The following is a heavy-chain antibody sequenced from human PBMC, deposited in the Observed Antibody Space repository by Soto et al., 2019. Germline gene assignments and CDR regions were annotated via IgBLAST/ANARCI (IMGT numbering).Heavy chain of an antibody. CDR3: AINWGFPGGWYFDL. D-gene: IGHD7-27*01. CDR1: GFTFSSYA. CDR2: ISGSGGST. V-gene: IGHV3-23*01. J-gene: IGHJ2*01. Sequence: GGSLRLSCAASGFTFSSYAMSWVRQAPGKGLEWVSAISGSGGSTYYADSVKGRFTISRDNSKNTLYLQMNSLRAEDTAVYYCAINWGFPGGWYFDLWGRGTLVTVSS.